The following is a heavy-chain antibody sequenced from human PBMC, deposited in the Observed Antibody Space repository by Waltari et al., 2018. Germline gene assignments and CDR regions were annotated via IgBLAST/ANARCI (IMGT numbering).Heavy chain of an antibody. Sequence: QVQLVQSGAEVKKPGASVKVSCKASGYTFTSYAMHWVRQAPGQRLEWMGWINAGNGNTKYSQKFQGRVTITRDTSASTAYMELSSLRSEDTAVYYCARQYYDFWSGYYPRGGYYYYYGMDVWGQGTTVTVSS. CDR1: GYTFTSYA. D-gene: IGHD3-3*01. CDR3: ARQYYDFWSGYYPRGGYYYYYGMDV. V-gene: IGHV1-3*01. J-gene: IGHJ6*02. CDR2: INAGNGNT.